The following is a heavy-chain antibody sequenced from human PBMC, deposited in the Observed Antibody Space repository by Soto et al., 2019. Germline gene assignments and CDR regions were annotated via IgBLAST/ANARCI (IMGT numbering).Heavy chain of an antibody. CDR2: ISYDGSNK. V-gene: IGHV3-30-3*01. J-gene: IGHJ6*02. D-gene: IGHD3-22*01. Sequence: QVQLVESGGGVVQPGRSLRLSCAASGFTFSSYAMHWVRQAPGKGLEWVAVISYDGSNKYSADSVKGRFTISRDNSKNTLFLQMNSLRAEDTAVYFCARDDTRGHYYYYFDAMDVWGQGTTVTVSS. CDR1: GFTFSSYA. CDR3: ARDDTRGHYYYYFDAMDV.